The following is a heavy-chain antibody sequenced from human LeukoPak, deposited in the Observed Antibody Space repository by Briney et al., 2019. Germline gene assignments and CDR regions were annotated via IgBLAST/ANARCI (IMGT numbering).Heavy chain of an antibody. CDR1: GFTFSSYS. D-gene: IGHD3-16*01. Sequence: PGGSLRLSCAASGFTFSSYSLNWVRQAPGKGLEWVSSISSSSYIYYADSVKGRFTISRGNAKNSLYLQMNSLRAEDTAVYYCARDWGSGYWGQGTLVTVSS. J-gene: IGHJ4*02. CDR3: ARDWGSGY. CDR2: ISSSSYI. V-gene: IGHV3-21*01.